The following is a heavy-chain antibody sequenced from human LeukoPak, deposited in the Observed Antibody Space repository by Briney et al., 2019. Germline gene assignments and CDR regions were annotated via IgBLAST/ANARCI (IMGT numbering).Heavy chain of an antibody. CDR2: ISYDGSNK. CDR1: GFTFSSYG. J-gene: IGHJ4*02. D-gene: IGHD6-13*01. Sequence: GGSLRLSCAASGFTFSSYGMHWVRQAPGKGLEWVAVISYDGSNKYYADSVKGRFTISRDNSKNTLYLQMNSLRAEDTAVYYCAKDNERLKQLVRRRSVGGAFFVGYWGQGTLVTVSS. V-gene: IGHV3-30*18. CDR3: AKDNERLKQLVRRRSVGGAFFVGY.